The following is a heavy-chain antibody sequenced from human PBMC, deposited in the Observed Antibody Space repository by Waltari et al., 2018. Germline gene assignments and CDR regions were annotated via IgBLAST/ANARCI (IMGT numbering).Heavy chain of an antibody. Sequence: QVQLVQSGAEVKKPGSSVKVSCKAYGGTFRSYAISWVRKAPGQGLEWMGGIIPIFGTANYAQKFQGRVTITADESTSTAYMELSSLRSEDTAVYYCARVIVGATPWFDPWGQGTLVTVSS. CDR3: ARVIVGATPWFDP. CDR2: IIPIFGTA. V-gene: IGHV1-69*13. CDR1: GGTFRSYA. D-gene: IGHD1-26*01. J-gene: IGHJ5*02.